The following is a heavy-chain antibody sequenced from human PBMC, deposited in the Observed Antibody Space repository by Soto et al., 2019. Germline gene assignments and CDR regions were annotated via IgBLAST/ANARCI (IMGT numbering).Heavy chain of an antibody. D-gene: IGHD3-9*01. CDR2: IYYSGST. J-gene: IGHJ3*02. V-gene: IGHV4-30-4*01. Sequence: QVQLQESGPGLVKPSQTLSLTCTVSGGSISSGDYYWSWIRQPPGKGLEWIGYIYYSGSTYYNPSLKCRVTISVDTSKNQFSLKLSSVTAADTAVYYCAKRYFDWLSKGDDAFDIWGQGTMVTVSS. CDR3: AKRYFDWLSKGDDAFDI. CDR1: GGSISSGDYY.